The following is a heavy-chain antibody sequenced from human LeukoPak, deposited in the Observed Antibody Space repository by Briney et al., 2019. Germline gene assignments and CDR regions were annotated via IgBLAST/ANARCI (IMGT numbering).Heavy chain of an antibody. V-gene: IGHV1-18*01. Sequence: VASVKVSCKASSYTFTSYGISWVRQAPGQGLEWMGWISAYNGNTNYAQKLQGRVTMTTDTSTSTAYMELRSLRSDDTAVYYCARDYVGHDYGDHGESDYWGQGTLVTVSS. D-gene: IGHD4-17*01. CDR2: ISAYNGNT. CDR1: SYTFTSYG. CDR3: ARDYVGHDYGDHGESDY. J-gene: IGHJ4*02.